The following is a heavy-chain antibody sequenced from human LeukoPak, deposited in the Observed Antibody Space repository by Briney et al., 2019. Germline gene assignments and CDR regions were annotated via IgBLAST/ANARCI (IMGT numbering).Heavy chain of an antibody. J-gene: IGHJ6*02. V-gene: IGHV1-46*01. CDR1: GYTFTNYY. CDR3: ARDLARSPPGV. Sequence: GASVKVSCKASGYTFTNYYMHWVRQAPGQGLEWMAIINPSGDNTNYAQKFQGRVTITADESTSTAYMELSSLRSEDTAVYYCARDLARSPPGVWGQGTTVTVSS. CDR2: INPSGDNT. D-gene: IGHD1-26*01.